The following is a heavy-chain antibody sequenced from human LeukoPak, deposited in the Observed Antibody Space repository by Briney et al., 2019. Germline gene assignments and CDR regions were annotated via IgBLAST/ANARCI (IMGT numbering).Heavy chain of an antibody. Sequence: GGSLRLSCAASEFTFSDYYMSWLRQAPGKGLEWVSYISSSGSTIYYADSVKGRFTISRDNAKNSLYLQMNSLRAEDTAVYYCARVLRRFLVIDYWGQGTLVTVSS. CDR3: ARVLRRFLVIDY. CDR2: ISSSGSTI. CDR1: EFTFSDYY. V-gene: IGHV3-11*01. J-gene: IGHJ4*02. D-gene: IGHD3-3*01.